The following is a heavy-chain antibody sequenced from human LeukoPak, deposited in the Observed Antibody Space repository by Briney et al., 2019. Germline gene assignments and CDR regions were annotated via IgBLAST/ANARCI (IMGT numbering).Heavy chain of an antibody. Sequence: PAASVKVSCKASGGTFSSYAISWVRQAPGQGLEWMGGIIPIFGTANYAQKFQGRVTITADESTSTAYMELSSLRSEDAAVYYCARDRGVLLCPWGQGTLVTVSS. CDR1: GGTFSSYA. V-gene: IGHV1-69*13. CDR2: IIPIFGTA. J-gene: IGHJ5*02. D-gene: IGHD3-10*02. CDR3: ARDRGVLLCP.